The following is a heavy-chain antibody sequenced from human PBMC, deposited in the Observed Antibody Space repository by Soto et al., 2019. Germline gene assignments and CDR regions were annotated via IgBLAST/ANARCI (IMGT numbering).Heavy chain of an antibody. J-gene: IGHJ4*02. CDR3: AREYYGVLTGYYNDF. D-gene: IGHD3-9*01. CDR2: ISSDGSTT. Sequence: EVQLVESGGDLVQSGGALGLSCAASGFSFRSYWMHWVRQAPGKGLVWVARISSDGSTTTYADSASGRFIISRDNDANILYLPMSSLRAEDTAVYYCAREYYGVLTGYYNDFWGQGTLVTVSS. V-gene: IGHV3-74*01. CDR1: GFSFRSYW.